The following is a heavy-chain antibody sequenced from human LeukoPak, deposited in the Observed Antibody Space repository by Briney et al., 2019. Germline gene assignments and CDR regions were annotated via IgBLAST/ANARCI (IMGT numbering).Heavy chain of an antibody. CDR2: ISGGGGTT. Sequence: PGGSLRLSCAASGFTFSSYAMSWVRQAPGEGLEWVTAISGGGGTTYYADSVKGRFTISRDNSKNMLYLQMNSLRAEDTAVYYCAKESRTIAVAGADYWGQGTLVTVSS. J-gene: IGHJ4*02. D-gene: IGHD6-19*01. V-gene: IGHV3-23*01. CDR1: GFTFSSYA. CDR3: AKESRTIAVAGADY.